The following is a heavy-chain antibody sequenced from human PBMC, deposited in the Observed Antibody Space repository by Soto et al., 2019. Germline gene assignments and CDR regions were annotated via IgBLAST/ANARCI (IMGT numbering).Heavy chain of an antibody. CDR2: IWYDGSNK. CDR3: ARDLDTMIVPTDYYYYYGMDV. CDR1: GFTFSSYG. V-gene: IGHV3-33*01. Sequence: QVQLVESGGGVVQPGRSLRLSCAASGFTFSSYGMHWVRQAPGKGLEWVAVIWYDGSNKYYADSVKGRFTISRDNSKNTLYLQMNSLRAEDTAVYYCARDLDTMIVPTDYYYYYGMDVWGQGNTVTVSS. D-gene: IGHD3-22*01. J-gene: IGHJ6*02.